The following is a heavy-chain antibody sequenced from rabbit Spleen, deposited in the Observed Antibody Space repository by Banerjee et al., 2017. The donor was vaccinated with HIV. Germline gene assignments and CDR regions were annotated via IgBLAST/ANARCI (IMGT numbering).Heavy chain of an antibody. CDR2: IDSGSSGFT. CDR1: GVSLNDKDV. J-gene: IGHJ6*01. V-gene: IGHV1S45*01. Sequence: QEQLVESGGDLVKPEGSLTLTCKASGVSLNDKDVMCWVRQAPGKGLEWIACIDSGSSGFTYFASWAKGRFTISKTSSTTVTLQMTSLTVADTATYFCARDTGSSFSSYGMDLWGQGTLVTVS. D-gene: IGHD8-1*01. CDR3: ARDTGSSFSSYGMDL.